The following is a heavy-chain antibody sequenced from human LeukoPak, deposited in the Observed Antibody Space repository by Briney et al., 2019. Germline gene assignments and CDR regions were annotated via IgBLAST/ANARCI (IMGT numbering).Heavy chain of an antibody. CDR1: GFIFSSYG. CDR2: ISYDGGNK. CDR3: ARVGQDREPSPDYYSYGMDV. J-gene: IGHJ6*02. Sequence: GRSLRLSCVASGFIFSSYGMHWVRQAPGKGLEWVAVISYDGGNKYYGDSVKGRFTISRDNAKNSLYLQMNSLRADATAVYYCARVGQDREPSPDYYSYGMDVWGQGTTVTVSS. D-gene: IGHD1-14*01. V-gene: IGHV3-30*03.